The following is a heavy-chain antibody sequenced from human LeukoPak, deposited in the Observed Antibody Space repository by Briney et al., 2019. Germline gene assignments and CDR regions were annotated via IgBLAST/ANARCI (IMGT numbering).Heavy chain of an antibody. Sequence: GGSLRLSCVASGFTFSTYAMSWVRQAPGRGLEWVSTISSSGGSTYYADSVKGRFAISRDNSRNTLYLQMNSLTAEDTAVYYCAKDRGYWGQGTLVAASS. J-gene: IGHJ4*02. CDR2: ISSSGGST. V-gene: IGHV3-23*01. CDR1: GFTFSTYA. CDR3: AKDRGY.